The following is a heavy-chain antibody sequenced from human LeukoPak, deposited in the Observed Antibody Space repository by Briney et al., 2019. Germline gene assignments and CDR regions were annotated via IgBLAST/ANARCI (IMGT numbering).Heavy chain of an antibody. Sequence: PGGSLRLSCAASGFTFSSYGMHGVRQAPGKGLEWVAFIRYDGSNKYYADSVKGRFTISRDNSKNTLYLQMNSLRAEDTAVYYCATKAIVVALGDAFDIWGQGTMVTVSS. D-gene: IGHD2-2*01. CDR3: ATKAIVVALGDAFDI. V-gene: IGHV3-30*02. CDR2: IRYDGSNK. J-gene: IGHJ3*02. CDR1: GFTFSSYG.